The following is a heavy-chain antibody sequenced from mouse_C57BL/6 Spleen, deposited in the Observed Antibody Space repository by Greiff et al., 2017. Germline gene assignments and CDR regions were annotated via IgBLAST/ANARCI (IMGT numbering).Heavy chain of an antibody. Sequence: QVQLQQPGAELVMPGASVKLSCKASCYTFTSYWMHWVKQRPGQGLEWIGEIDPSDSYTNYNQKFKGKSTLTVDKSSSTAYMQLSSLTSEDSAVYYCARRGAQALYYFDYWGQGTTLTVSS. CDR2: IDPSDSYT. CDR3: ARRGAQALYYFDY. CDR1: CYTFTSYW. V-gene: IGHV1-69*01. D-gene: IGHD3-2*02. J-gene: IGHJ2*01.